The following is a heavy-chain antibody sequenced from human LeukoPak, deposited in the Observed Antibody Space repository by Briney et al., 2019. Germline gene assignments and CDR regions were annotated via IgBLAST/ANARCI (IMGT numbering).Heavy chain of an antibody. CDR1: GGSMNDYY. V-gene: IGHV4-59*01. J-gene: IGHJ5*02. CDR3: AKGMMPDWFDP. CDR2: IFDIGNT. Sequence: SETLSLTCTVSGGSMNDYYWTWVRQPPGRGLGWIGYIFDIGNTNYNPSLKSRVTISLDTSKNQCSLRLSSVTAADTAVYYCAKGMMPDWFDPCGQGALVTVSS. D-gene: IGHD3-16*01.